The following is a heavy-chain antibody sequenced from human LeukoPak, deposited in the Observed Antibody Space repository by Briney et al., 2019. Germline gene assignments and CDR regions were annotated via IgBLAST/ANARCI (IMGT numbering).Heavy chain of an antibody. CDR2: IYYSGNT. CDR3: AREAGSDSSGYYYRNSDL. CDR1: GGSISSYY. V-gene: IGHV4-59*01. J-gene: IGHJ2*01. Sequence: SETLSLTCTVSGGSISSYYWSWIRQPPGKGPEWIGYIYYSGNTNYNPSLRSRVTISVDTSKNQFSLKLSSVTAADTAVYYCAREAGSDSSGYYYRNSDLWGRGTLVTVSS. D-gene: IGHD3-22*01.